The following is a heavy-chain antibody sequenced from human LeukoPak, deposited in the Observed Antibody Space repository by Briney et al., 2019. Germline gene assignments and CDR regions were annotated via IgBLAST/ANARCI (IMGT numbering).Heavy chain of an antibody. J-gene: IGHJ4*02. Sequence: GGSLRLSCGASGFTFSTYAMSWVRQAPGSGLEWVSAVSGSGGSTYYAGSVKGRFTISRDNSRNTLYLQMNSLRGEDTALYYCAKANTGLTHDFDNWGQGTLVTVSS. CDR1: GFTFSTYA. CDR3: AKANTGLTHDFDN. V-gene: IGHV3-23*01. D-gene: IGHD2-8*02. CDR2: VSGSGGST.